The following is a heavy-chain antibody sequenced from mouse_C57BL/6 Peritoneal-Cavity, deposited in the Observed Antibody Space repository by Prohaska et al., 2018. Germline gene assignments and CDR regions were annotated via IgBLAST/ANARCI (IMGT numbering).Heavy chain of an antibody. V-gene: IGHV1-61*01. CDR1: GYTFTSYW. CDR2: IYPSDSET. CDR3: ACNYDAMDY. D-gene: IGHD2-1*01. Sequence: QVQLQQPGAELVRPGSSVKLSCKASGYTFTSYWMDWVKQRPGQGLEWIGNIYPSDSETHYNQKFKDKATLTVDKSSSTAYMQLNSLTSEDSAVYYCACNYDAMDYWGQGTSVTVSS. J-gene: IGHJ4*01.